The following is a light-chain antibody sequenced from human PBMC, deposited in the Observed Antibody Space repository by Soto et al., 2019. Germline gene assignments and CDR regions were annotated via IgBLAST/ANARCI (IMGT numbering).Light chain of an antibody. CDR3: QQLNDYPIT. J-gene: IGKJ5*01. V-gene: IGKV1-5*03. Sequence: DIKMTQSPSTLSASVGDRVTITCRASQSISTWLAWYQQEPGKAPKLLIHKASSLQSGVPSRFSGSGSGTEFTLTISSLQPDDFATYYCQQLNDYPITFGQGTRLEIK. CDR2: KAS. CDR1: QSISTW.